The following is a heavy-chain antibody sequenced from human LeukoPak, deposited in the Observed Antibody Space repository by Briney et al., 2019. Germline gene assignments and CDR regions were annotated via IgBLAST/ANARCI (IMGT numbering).Heavy chain of an antibody. J-gene: IGHJ4*02. D-gene: IGHD3-10*01. Sequence: PGGSLRLSCAVSGFTFDDYAMHWVRQVPGKGLEWVSGINWNSDSIGYADSVKGRFTTSRDNAKNSLYLQMNSLRAEDTAVYYCVNLLGSGSYYKGVYWGQGTLVTVSS. CDR2: INWNSDSI. V-gene: IGHV3-9*01. CDR1: GFTFDDYA. CDR3: VNLLGSGSYYKGVY.